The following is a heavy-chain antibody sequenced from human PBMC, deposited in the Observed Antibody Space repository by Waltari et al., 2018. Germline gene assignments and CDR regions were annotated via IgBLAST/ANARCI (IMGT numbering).Heavy chain of an antibody. V-gene: IGHV3-21*02. D-gene: IGHD6-13*01. CDR1: GFTFNPSPLNWFRP. J-gene: IGHJ6*02. CDR3: AGGYSSYYGMDV. Sequence: ELQLVESGGGLVRPGGSVRRSCAASGFTFNPSPLNWFRPHPRNGVRQAPGKGLEWVSSISSTSSDIYYADSVKGRFTISRDNAKSSLYLQLNSLRAEDTAVYYCAGGYSSYYGMDVWGQGTTVTVSS. CDR2: ISSTSSDI.